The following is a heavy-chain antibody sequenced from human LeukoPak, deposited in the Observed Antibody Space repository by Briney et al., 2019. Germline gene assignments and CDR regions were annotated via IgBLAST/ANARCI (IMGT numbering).Heavy chain of an antibody. Sequence: ASVKVSCKASGYTFTSYGISWVRQAPGQGLEWMGWISAYNGNTNYAQKLQGRVTMTTDTSPSTAYMELRSLRSDDTAVYSCARDLLWFGELFHFDYWGQGTLVTVSS. CDR2: ISAYNGNT. J-gene: IGHJ4*02. CDR3: ARDLLWFGELFHFDY. D-gene: IGHD3-10*01. V-gene: IGHV1-18*01. CDR1: GYTFTSYG.